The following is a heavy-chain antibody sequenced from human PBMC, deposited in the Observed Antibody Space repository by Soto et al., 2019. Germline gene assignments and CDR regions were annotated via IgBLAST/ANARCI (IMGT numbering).Heavy chain of an antibody. J-gene: IGHJ5*02. CDR3: ARAGAVAGPNWFDP. Sequence: VGSLRLSCAASGFTFSSYSMNWVRQAPGKGLEWVSSISSSSSYIYYADSVKGRFTISRDNAKNSLYLQMNSLRAEDTAVYYCARAGAVAGPNWFDPWGQGTLVTVSS. V-gene: IGHV3-21*01. CDR2: ISSSSSYI. D-gene: IGHD6-19*01. CDR1: GFTFSSYS.